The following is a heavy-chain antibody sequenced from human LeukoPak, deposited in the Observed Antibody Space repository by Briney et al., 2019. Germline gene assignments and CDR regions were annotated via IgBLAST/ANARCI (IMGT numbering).Heavy chain of an antibody. CDR3: SRGGGWSITAAGTAHYNFDL. Sequence: GRSLRLSCTASGFTLGDYAMSWVRQAPGKGLEWVGFIRNKPYGGTTEYAASVKGRFTISRDDSKSTAYLQMNSLKSEDTAVYYCSRGGGWSITAAGTAHYNFDLWGRGTLVTVSS. CDR2: IRNKPYGGTT. J-gene: IGHJ2*01. D-gene: IGHD6-13*01. V-gene: IGHV3-49*04. CDR1: GFTLGDYA.